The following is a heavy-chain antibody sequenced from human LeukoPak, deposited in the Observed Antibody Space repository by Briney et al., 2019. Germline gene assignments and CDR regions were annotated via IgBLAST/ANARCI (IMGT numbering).Heavy chain of an antibody. V-gene: IGHV1-3*01. Sequence: GASVKVSCKASGYTFTSYAIQWVRQAPGQRLEWMGWINAGHGNTKYSQKFQGRVTITRDTSASTAYMELSSLRSEDTAVYYCASQYSSSWSHYGMDVWGQGTTVTVSS. CDR1: GYTFTSYA. J-gene: IGHJ6*02. CDR3: ASQYSSSWSHYGMDV. D-gene: IGHD6-13*01. CDR2: INAGHGNT.